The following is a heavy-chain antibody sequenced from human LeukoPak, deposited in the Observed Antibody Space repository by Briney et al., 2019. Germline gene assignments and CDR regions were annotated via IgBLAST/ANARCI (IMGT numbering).Heavy chain of an antibody. CDR3: ANTRYSSGWPFDY. D-gene: IGHD6-19*01. V-gene: IGHV3-30-3*01. J-gene: IGHJ4*02. CDR2: ISYDGSNK. CDR1: GFTFSSYA. Sequence: PGGSLRLSCAASGFTFSSYAMHWVRQAPGKGLEWVAVISYDGSNKYYADSVKGRFTVSRDNSKNTLYLQMNSLRAEDTAVYYCANTRYSSGWPFDYWGQGTLVTVSS.